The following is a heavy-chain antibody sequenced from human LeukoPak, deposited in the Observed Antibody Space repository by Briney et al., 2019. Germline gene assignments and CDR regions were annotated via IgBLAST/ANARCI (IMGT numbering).Heavy chain of an antibody. J-gene: IGHJ4*02. V-gene: IGHV3-7*01. D-gene: IGHD3-22*01. CDR1: GFTFSSYW. CDR2: IKQDGTER. Sequence: GGSLRLSCAASGFTFSSYWMNWVRQAPGKGLEWVANIKQDGTERLYVDSVKGRFTISRDNAKNSLYLQMNSLRAEDTAVYFCAGGRGWLVDYWGQGTRVTVSS. CDR3: AGGRGWLVDY.